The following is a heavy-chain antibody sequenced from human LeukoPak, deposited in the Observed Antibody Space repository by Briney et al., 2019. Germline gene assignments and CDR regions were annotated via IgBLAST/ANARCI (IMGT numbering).Heavy chain of an antibody. Sequence: PGRSLRLSCAASGFTFSSYGMHWVRQAPGKGLEWVAVIWYDGSNKYYADSVKGRFTISRDNSKNTLYLQMNSLRAEDTAVYYCARDHGPTYYDFWSGPSSFDYWGQGTLVTVSS. CDR2: IWYDGSNK. CDR3: ARDHGPTYYDFWSGPSSFDY. V-gene: IGHV3-33*01. D-gene: IGHD3-3*01. CDR1: GFTFSSYG. J-gene: IGHJ4*02.